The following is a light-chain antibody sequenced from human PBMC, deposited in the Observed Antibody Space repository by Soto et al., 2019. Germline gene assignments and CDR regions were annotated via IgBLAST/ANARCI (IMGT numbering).Light chain of an antibody. Sequence: QSALTQPASVSGSPGQSITISCTGTSSDVGCYNYVSWYQQHPGKAPKLMLYEVSTRPSGVSNRFAGSNSGNTSSLTISGLQDEDEADYYCSSSASSSTRVFGTGTKLTVL. V-gene: IGLV2-14*01. J-gene: IGLJ1*01. CDR2: EVS. CDR1: SSDVGCYNY. CDR3: SSSASSSTRV.